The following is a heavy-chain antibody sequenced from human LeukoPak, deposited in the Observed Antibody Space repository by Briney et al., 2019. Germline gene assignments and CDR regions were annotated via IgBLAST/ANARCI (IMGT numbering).Heavy chain of an antibody. Sequence: SETLSLTCTVSDDSISDYYRGWIRQPPGKGLEWIGYFYNSGRSTYNPSLKSRVTISADTSKNHFSLKLNSVTTADTAVYYCARDPSKRGYCSGGSCHGYWGQGTLVTVSS. D-gene: IGHD2-15*01. CDR2: FYNSGRS. V-gene: IGHV4-59*01. J-gene: IGHJ4*02. CDR1: DDSISDYY. CDR3: ARDPSKRGYCSGGSCHGY.